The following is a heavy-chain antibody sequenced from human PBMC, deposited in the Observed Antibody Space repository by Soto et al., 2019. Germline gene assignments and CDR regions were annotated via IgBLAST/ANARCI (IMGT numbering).Heavy chain of an antibody. Sequence: EVQLVESGGGLVKPGGSLRLSCAASGFTFSSYDMNWVRQAPGKGLEWVSSISSGSDYIFYADSVKGRFTISTDNASNSLFLQLKSLAAENTAVSYRARSPVGDAFNVWGQGTVVTVSS. CDR1: GFTFSSYD. J-gene: IGHJ3*01. CDR2: ISSGSDYI. V-gene: IGHV3-21*01. CDR3: ARSPVGDAFNV.